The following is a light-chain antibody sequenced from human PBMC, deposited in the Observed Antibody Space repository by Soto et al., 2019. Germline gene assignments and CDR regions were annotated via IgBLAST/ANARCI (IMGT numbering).Light chain of an antibody. V-gene: IGLV1-40*01. CDR3: QSYDSSLSGYV. Sequence: QSVLTQPPSVSGAPGQRVTTSCTGISSNIGAGYDVHWYQQLPGTAPKLLIYGNSNRPSGVPDRFSGSKSGTSASLAITGLQAEDEADYYCQSYDSSLSGYVFGTGTKVT. J-gene: IGLJ1*01. CDR1: SSNIGAGYD. CDR2: GNS.